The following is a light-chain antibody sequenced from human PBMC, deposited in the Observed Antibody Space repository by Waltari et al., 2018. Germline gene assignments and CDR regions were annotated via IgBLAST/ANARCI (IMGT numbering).Light chain of an antibody. CDR3: NSRDSTGRGV. J-gene: IGLJ2*01. Sequence: SSELTQDPAVSVALGQTVRITCQGDSLRSYYASWYQQKPGQAPVLVIYGKNNRPSGIPDRFSGSSSGNTASLTITGAQAEDEADDYCNSRDSTGRGVFGGGTKLTVL. CDR1: SLRSYY. CDR2: GKN. V-gene: IGLV3-19*01.